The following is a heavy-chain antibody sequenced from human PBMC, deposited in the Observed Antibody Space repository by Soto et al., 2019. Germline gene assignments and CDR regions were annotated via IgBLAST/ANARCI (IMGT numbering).Heavy chain of an antibody. CDR1: GDSISSDDYS. D-gene: IGHD4-4*01. CDR2: ISYSGTT. V-gene: IGHV4-30-4*01. J-gene: IGHJ4*02. CDR3: ARSHEYSAYVFDC. Sequence: QVQLQESGPGVVKPSQTLSLTCTVSGDSISSDDYSWSWIRQPPGKGLEWIGYISYSGTTSYNPSLKSRVLFSVDTSKKKSSLKLTSVTAADTAVYYCARSHEYSAYVFDCWGQGTLVTVSS.